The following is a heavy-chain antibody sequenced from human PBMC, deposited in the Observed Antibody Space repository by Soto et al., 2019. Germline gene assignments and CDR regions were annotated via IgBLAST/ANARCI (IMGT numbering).Heavy chain of an antibody. Sequence: SETLSLTCTVSGGYMSSYYWSWIRQLPGKELEWIGYIYYSGSTNYNPSLKSRVTIAVDTSKNQFSLKLSSVTAADTAVYYCARVVGQLWPPNNNNWFDPWGQGTLVTVSS. D-gene: IGHD5-18*01. CDR2: IYYSGST. J-gene: IGHJ5*02. V-gene: IGHV4-59*01. CDR3: ARVVGQLWPPNNNNWFDP. CDR1: GGYMSSYY.